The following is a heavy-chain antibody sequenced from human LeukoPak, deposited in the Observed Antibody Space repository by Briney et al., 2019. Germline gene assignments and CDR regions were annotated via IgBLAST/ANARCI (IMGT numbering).Heavy chain of an antibody. D-gene: IGHD1-26*01. CDR3: ATESYGAT. CDR1: DFTVSSNC. Sequence: QPGGSLRLSCAASDFTVSSNCMSWVRQAPGKGLEWVSVTCSSGSTHYADSVKGRFTISRDSSKNTLYLQMNSLRAEDTAVYYCATESYGATWGQGTLVTVSS. J-gene: IGHJ4*02. CDR2: TCSSGST. V-gene: IGHV3-53*01.